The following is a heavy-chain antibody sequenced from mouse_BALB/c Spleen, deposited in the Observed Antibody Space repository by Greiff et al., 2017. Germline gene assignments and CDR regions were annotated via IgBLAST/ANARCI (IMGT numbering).Heavy chain of an antibody. V-gene: IGHV1S34*01. CDR3: AREDYGSSHYFDY. Sequence: LVKTGASVKISCKASGYSFTGYYMHWVKQSHGKSLEWIGYISCYNGATSYNQKFKGKATFTVDTSSSTAYIQLNSLTSEDSAVYYCAREDYGSSHYFDYWGQGTTLTVSS. CDR2: ISCYNGAT. J-gene: IGHJ2*01. CDR1: GYSFTGYY. D-gene: IGHD1-1*01.